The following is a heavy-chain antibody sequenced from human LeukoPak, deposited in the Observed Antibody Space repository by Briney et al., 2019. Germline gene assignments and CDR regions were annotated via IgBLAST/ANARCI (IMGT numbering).Heavy chain of an antibody. CDR2: ISGSGGST. D-gene: IGHD2-2*01. CDR3: AKFGAQYGPAAMYGLDV. CDR1: GFTFSSYA. Sequence: PGGSLRLSCAASGFTFSSYAMSWVRQAPGKGLEWVSAISGSGGSTYYADSVKGRFTISRDNSKNTLYLQMNSLRAEDTAVYYCAKFGAQYGPAAMYGLDVWGQGTTVTVSS. V-gene: IGHV3-23*01. J-gene: IGHJ6*02.